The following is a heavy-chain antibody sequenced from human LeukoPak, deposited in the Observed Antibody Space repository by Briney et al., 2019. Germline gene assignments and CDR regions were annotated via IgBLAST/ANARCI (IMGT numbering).Heavy chain of an antibody. CDR1: GFTFSSYE. Sequence: GGSLRLSCAASGFTFSSYEMNWVRQAPGKGLEWVSYISSSGSTIYYADSVKGRFTISRDNAKNSLYLQMNSLRAEDTALYYCARDTHYYGSGSPAFDIWGQGTMVTVSS. D-gene: IGHD3-10*01. V-gene: IGHV3-48*03. J-gene: IGHJ3*02. CDR3: ARDTHYYGSGSPAFDI. CDR2: ISSSGSTI.